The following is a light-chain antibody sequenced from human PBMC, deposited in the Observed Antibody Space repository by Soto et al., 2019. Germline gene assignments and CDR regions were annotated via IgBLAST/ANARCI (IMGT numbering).Light chain of an antibody. J-gene: IGLJ2*01. Sequence: SYELTPPPSVSEAPGQTARITCEGNNIGSKNVHWYQQKPGQAPALVVYDDRGRPSGVPERLSGSNSGNTATLTISRVEAGDEADYYCQVWDSTSDHVVFGGGTKVTVL. V-gene: IGLV3-21*02. CDR1: NIGSKN. CDR3: QVWDSTSDHVV. CDR2: DDR.